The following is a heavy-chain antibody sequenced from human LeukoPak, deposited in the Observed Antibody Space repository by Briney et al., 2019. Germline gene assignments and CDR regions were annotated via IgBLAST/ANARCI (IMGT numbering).Heavy chain of an antibody. V-gene: IGHV4-61*09. CDR3: ARRGWAPYNWLDP. J-gene: IGHJ5*02. Sequence: SQTLSLTCTVSGGSISSGGYYWSWIRQPPGKGLEWIGYIYTSGNTNYNPSLKSRVTISLDTSKNQFSMKLSSVTAADTAVYYCARRGWAPYNWLDPWGQGTLVTVSS. D-gene: IGHD1-26*01. CDR2: IYTSGNT. CDR1: GGSISSGGYY.